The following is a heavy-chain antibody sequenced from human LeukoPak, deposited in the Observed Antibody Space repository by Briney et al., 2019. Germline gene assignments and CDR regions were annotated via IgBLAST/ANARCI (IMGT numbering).Heavy chain of an antibody. J-gene: IGHJ4*02. CDR2: IRYDGSNK. D-gene: IGHD3-22*01. CDR1: AFTFCRYG. V-gene: IGHV3-30*02. Sequence: GGSLRLSCAASAFTFCRYGMHWVRQAPGKGLGWLAFIRYDGSNKYYADSLKGRFTITSDNSKNTLYLQMNSLRAEDTAVYYCAKDFYDSSGYFCVPHLFDYWGQGTLVTVSS. CDR3: AKDFYDSSGYFCVPHLFDY.